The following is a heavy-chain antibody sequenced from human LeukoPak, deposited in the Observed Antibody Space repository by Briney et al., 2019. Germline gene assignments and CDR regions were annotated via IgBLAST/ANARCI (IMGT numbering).Heavy chain of an antibody. D-gene: IGHD6-13*01. Sequence: GGSLRLSCAASGFTFSSHWMSWVRQAPGKGLEWVAFIRYDGSYRYYADSVKGRFTISRDTSKSTLYLQMNSLRAEDTAVYYCAKGDKYSSTWGSSRFGRAIDYWGQGTLVTVSS. V-gene: IGHV3-30*02. CDR1: GFTFSSHW. J-gene: IGHJ4*02. CDR3: AKGDKYSSTWGSSRFGRAIDY. CDR2: IRYDGSYR.